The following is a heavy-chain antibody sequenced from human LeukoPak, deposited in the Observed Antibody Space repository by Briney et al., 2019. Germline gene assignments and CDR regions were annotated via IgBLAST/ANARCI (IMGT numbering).Heavy chain of an antibody. D-gene: IGHD1-26*01. J-gene: IGHJ4*02. CDR2: IVYSGST. V-gene: IGHV4-34*12. CDR3: ASLLLQAGDAY. Sequence: SETLSLTCAVFGASFDGYYWTWIRQSPGKGLEWIGEIVYSGSTNYNPSLKSRVTISADTSKVQFSLTLSSVTAADTAVYYCASLLLQAGDAYWGQGTLVTVSS. CDR1: GASFDGYY.